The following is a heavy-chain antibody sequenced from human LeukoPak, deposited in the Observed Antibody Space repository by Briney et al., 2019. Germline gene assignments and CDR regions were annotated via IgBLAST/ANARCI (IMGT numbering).Heavy chain of an antibody. CDR3: GILPGSGH. CDR1: GFTVSHNY. J-gene: IGHJ1*01. V-gene: IGHV3-53*01. D-gene: IGHD2-15*01. Sequence: GGSLRLSCAASGFTVSHNYMTWVRQAPGKGLEWVSIIYSGGSTYYADSVKGRFTISRDNSKNTLYLQMNSLRAEDTAVYYCGILPGSGHWGQGTLVTISS. CDR2: IYSGGST.